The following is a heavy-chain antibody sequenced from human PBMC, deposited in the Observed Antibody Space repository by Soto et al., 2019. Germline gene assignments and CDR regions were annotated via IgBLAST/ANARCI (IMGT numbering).Heavy chain of an antibody. V-gene: IGHV3-48*01. J-gene: IGHJ4*02. Sequence: PGGSLRLSCAASGFTFSAYSMNWVRQAPGKGLEWIAHIAGGGVPTYYAASVKGRFAISRDNSKNTLYLQMNSLRAEDTAVYYCAKDRRYYYDSSGYPSAHYWGQGTLVTVSS. CDR1: GFTFSAYS. CDR3: AKDRRYYYDSSGYPSAHY. D-gene: IGHD3-22*01. CDR2: IAGGGVPT.